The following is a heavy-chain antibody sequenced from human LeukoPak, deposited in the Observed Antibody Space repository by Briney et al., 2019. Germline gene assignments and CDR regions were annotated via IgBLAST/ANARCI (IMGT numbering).Heavy chain of an antibody. J-gene: IGHJ4*02. V-gene: IGHV3-72*01. CDR3: ASALPADHFDY. CDR1: GFTFSDHY. Sequence: GGSLRLSCAASGFTFSDHYMDWVRQALGKGLEWVGRTRNKANSYTTEYAASVKGRFTISRDDSKNSLYLQMNSLRAEDTAMYYCASALPADHFDYWGQGILVTVSS. CDR2: TRNKANSYTT.